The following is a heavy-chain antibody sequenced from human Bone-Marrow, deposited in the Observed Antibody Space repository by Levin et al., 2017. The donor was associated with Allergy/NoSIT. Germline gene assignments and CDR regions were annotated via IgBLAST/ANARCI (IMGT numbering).Heavy chain of an antibody. V-gene: IGHV4-4*01. D-gene: IGHD3-10*01. J-gene: IGHJ4*02. CDR3: ARRRGATIGPFDY. CDR1: GDSFSTTNW. CDR2: VYHDGSS. Sequence: GSLRLSCAVSGDSFSTTNWWSWVRQAPGQGLEWIGEVYHDGSSSYNPSLKSRVTISMDRSKNQFSLSLKSMTAADTAVYFCARRRGATIGPFDYWGQGTLVTVSS.